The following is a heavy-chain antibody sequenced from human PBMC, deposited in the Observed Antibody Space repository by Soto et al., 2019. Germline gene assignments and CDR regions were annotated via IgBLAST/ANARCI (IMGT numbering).Heavy chain of an antibody. J-gene: IGHJ6*02. D-gene: IGHD6-19*01. CDR1: GGSINSYY. CDR2: ISYSGST. Sequence: QVQLQESGPGLVKPSETLSLTCTVSGGSINSYYWSWIRQPPGQGLEWIGFISYSGSTNRNPSLKSRVTISVDTSKNQCSLELRSVTAEDTAIYYCARDAVAGYNPPYGTDVWGQGTTVTVSS. V-gene: IGHV4-59*01. CDR3: ARDAVAGYNPPYGTDV.